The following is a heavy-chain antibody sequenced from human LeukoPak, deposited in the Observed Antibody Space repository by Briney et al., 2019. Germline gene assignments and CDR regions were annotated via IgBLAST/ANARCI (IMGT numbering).Heavy chain of an antibody. CDR2: ISWHSGSI. V-gene: IGHV3-9*01. CDR1: GFTFDDYA. Sequence: GGSLRLSCAASGFTFDDYAMHWVWQAPGKGLDWVSGISWHSGSIRYADSVKGRFTISRDNAKNSLYLQMNSLRAEDTALYYCARGRYYYGSGSYYHDAFDIWGQGTMVTVSS. D-gene: IGHD3-10*01. CDR3: ARGRYYYGSGSYYHDAFDI. J-gene: IGHJ3*02.